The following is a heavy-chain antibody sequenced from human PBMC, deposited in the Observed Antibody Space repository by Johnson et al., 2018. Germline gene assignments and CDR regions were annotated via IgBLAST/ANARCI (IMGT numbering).Heavy chain of an antibody. D-gene: IGHD2/OR15-2a*01. CDR1: GFAFSSYG. J-gene: IGHJ3*02. CDR2: IWYDGIQK. V-gene: IGHV3-33*01. Sequence: VQLVESGGGVVQPGRSRRLSCAASGFAFSSYGMHWVRQAPGKGLEWVAVIWYDGIQKYYADSVRGRFTLSRDNSKNTLYLQMNSLRAEDTAVYYCATLFLGDAFDIWGQGTMVTVSS. CDR3: ATLFLGDAFDI.